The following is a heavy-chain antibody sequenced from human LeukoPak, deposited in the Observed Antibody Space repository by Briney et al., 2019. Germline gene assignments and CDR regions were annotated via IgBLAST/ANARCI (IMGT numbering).Heavy chain of an antibody. V-gene: IGHV1-3*01. CDR3: ARDSGSGNNDY. J-gene: IGHJ4*02. Sequence: ASVTVSCKASGYTFTSYAIHWVRQAPGQRLEWMGWISAGNSNTKYSQNFQGRVTFISNTSATTAFMELSSLRSEDAAVYYCARDSGSGNNDYWGQGTLVTVSS. CDR1: GYTFTSYA. CDR2: ISAGNSNT. D-gene: IGHD1-26*01.